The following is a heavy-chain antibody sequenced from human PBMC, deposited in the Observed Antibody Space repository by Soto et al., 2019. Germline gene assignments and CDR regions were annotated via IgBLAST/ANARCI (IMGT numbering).Heavy chain of an antibody. CDR1: GFTFSSYG. D-gene: IGHD2-21*01. CDR3: VWRCTQTWGDD. CDR2: IWYDGSNK. V-gene: IGHV3-33*03. J-gene: IGHJ4*02. Sequence: QVQLLESGGGGVQPGRSLRLSCAASGFTFSSYGMHWVRQAPGKGLEWVASIWYDGSNKYYVDSVKGRFTISRDNSKNTLFLQMTSLRDEDTAVYYCVWRCTQTWGDDWGQGTQVTVSS.